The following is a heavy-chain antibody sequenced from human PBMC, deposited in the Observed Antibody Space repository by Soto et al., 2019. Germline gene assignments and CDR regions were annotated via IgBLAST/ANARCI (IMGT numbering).Heavy chain of an antibody. D-gene: IGHD6-19*01. CDR1: GGSISSGDYY. CDR2: IYYSGST. V-gene: IGHV4-30-4*01. CDR3: ARVGTQWLNSFDY. Sequence: SETLSLTCTVSGGSISSGDYYWSWIRQPPGKGLEWIGYIYYSGSTYYNPSLKSRVTISVGTSKNQFSLKLSSVTAADTAVYYCARVGTQWLNSFDYWGQGTLVTVSS. J-gene: IGHJ4*02.